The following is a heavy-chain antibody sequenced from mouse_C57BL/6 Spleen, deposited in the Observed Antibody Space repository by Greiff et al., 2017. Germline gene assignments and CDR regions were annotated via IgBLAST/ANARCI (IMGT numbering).Heavy chain of an antibody. CDR2: INPSSGYT. J-gene: IGHJ2*01. Sequence: QVQLQQSGAELAKPGASVKLSCKASGYTFTSYWMHWVKQRPGQGLEWIGYINPSSGYTNYNGKFKGKATLTADKSSSTAYMQLSSLTSEDSAVYCCARSDGPYYFDYWGQGTTLTVSS. V-gene: IGHV1-7*01. CDR1: GYTFTSYW. CDR3: ARSDGPYYFDY. D-gene: IGHD2-3*01.